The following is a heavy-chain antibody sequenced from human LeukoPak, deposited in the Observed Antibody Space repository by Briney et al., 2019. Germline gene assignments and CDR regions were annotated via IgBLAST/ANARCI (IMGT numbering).Heavy chain of an antibody. V-gene: IGHV1-2*02. CDR2: INPNSGGT. Sequence: ASVKVSCKASGYTFNGYYMHWVRQAPGQGLEWMGWINPNSGGTNYAQKFRGRVTMTRDTSISTAYMELSRLRSDDTAVYFCAREKRVAGSRGGFDPWGQGTLVTVSS. D-gene: IGHD6-19*01. CDR3: AREKRVAGSRGGFDP. CDR1: GYTFNGYY. J-gene: IGHJ5*02.